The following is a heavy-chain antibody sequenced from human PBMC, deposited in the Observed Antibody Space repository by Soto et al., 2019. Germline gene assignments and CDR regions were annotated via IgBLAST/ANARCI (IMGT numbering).Heavy chain of an antibody. J-gene: IGHJ6*02. CDR2: IIPIFGTA. CDR1: GGTFSSYA. V-gene: IGHV1-69*13. D-gene: IGHD2-2*01. CDR3: ARDKGYCSSTSCWLGRGSSPKYYYYYGLDV. Sequence: SSVKVSCKASGGTFSSYAISWVRQAPGQGLEWMGGIIPIFGTANYAQKFQGRVTITADESTSTAYMELSSLRSEDTAVYYCARDKGYCSSTSCWLGRGSSPKYYYYYGLDVWG.